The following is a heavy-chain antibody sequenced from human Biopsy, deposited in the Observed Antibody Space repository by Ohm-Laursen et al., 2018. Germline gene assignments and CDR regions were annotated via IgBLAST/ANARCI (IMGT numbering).Heavy chain of an antibody. D-gene: IGHD1-20*01. CDR1: GDSIARYY. V-gene: IGHV4-59*07. J-gene: IGHJ6*02. Sequence: SDTLSLTCTVSGDSIARYYWTWIRQSPGKGLEWIAYIYYSGRPNHNPSLKGRVVISVDRSRNQFFLKLTSATAADTAIYYCARVDRYNFDHYIMDAWGRGTTVTVSS. CDR2: IYYSGRP. CDR3: ARVDRYNFDHYIMDA.